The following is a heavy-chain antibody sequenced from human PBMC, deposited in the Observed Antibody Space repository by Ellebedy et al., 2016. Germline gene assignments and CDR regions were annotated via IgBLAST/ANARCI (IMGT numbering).Heavy chain of an antibody. V-gene: IGHV3-9*01. CDR3: ARARGWYYYYYMDV. CDR2: ISWNSDSI. CDR1: GFTFDAYA. D-gene: IGHD6-19*01. Sequence: GGSLRLXCAASGFTFDAYAMHWAPQAPGRGLEWVSGISWNSDSIAYADSVKGRFTISRDNAKNSLYLQMNSLRAEDTALYYCARARGWYYYYYMDVWGKGTTVTVSS. J-gene: IGHJ6*03.